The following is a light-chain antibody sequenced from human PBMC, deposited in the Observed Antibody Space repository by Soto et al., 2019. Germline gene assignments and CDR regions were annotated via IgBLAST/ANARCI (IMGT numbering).Light chain of an antibody. CDR3: VQHRSYPWT. CDR1: QSVRSW. V-gene: IGKV1-17*01. CDR2: VAS. J-gene: IGKJ1*01. Sequence: GDRVTITCRASQSVRSWLAWYQQKPGRAPKFLIYVASSLQSGVPSRFSGSGSGTEFTLTISSLQPEDFATYYCVQHRSYPWTFGQGTKVDIK.